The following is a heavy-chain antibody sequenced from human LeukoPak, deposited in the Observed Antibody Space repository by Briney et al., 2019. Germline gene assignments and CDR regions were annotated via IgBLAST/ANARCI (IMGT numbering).Heavy chain of an antibody. J-gene: IGHJ4*02. Sequence: GGSLRLSCAASGFTFSSYAMSWVRQAPGKGQEWVSAISGSGGSTYYADSVKGRFTISRDNSKNTLYLQMNSLRAEDTAVYYCARDRGGATPLLDFDYWGQGTLVTVSS. V-gene: IGHV3-23*01. D-gene: IGHD1-26*01. CDR3: ARDRGGATPLLDFDY. CDR2: ISGSGGST. CDR1: GFTFSSYA.